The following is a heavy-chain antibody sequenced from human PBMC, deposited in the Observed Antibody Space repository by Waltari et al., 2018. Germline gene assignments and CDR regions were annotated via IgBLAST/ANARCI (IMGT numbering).Heavy chain of an antibody. D-gene: IGHD1-1*01. V-gene: IGHV1-69*02. CDR2: IIPILGIA. J-gene: IGHJ6*02. Sequence: QVQLVQSGAEVKKPGSSVTVSCKASGGTFSSYPISWVRQAPGQGLEWMGRIIPILGIANYAQKFQGRVTITADESTSTAYMELSSLRSEDTAVYYCARLHLEYDILDHGMDVWGQGTTVTVSS. CDR1: GGTFSSYP. CDR3: ARLHLEYDILDHGMDV.